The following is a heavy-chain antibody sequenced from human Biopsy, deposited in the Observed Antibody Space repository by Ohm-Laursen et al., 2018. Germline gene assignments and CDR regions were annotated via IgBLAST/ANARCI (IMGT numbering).Heavy chain of an antibody. CDR1: GGSFTGHY. V-gene: IGHV4-59*11. CDR3: ARGSNEYGGLYFPH. Sequence: TLSLTCIVSGGSFTGHYWTWIRQPPGKGLEWIGHISHTGYTSYKSSLKSRVTISLDTSRKHSSLRLTSLAAADTAVYYCARGSNEYGGLYFPHWGQGTLVTVSS. J-gene: IGHJ1*01. D-gene: IGHD4-23*01. CDR2: ISHTGYT.